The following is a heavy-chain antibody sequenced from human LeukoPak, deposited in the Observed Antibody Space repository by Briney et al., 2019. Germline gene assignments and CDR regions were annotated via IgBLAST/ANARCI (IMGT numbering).Heavy chain of an antibody. CDR1: GFTFSDYY. Sequence: GGSLRLSCAASGFTFSDYYMSWIRQAPGKGLECVSHISTSGSRICYADSVKGRFTISRDNAKNSLYLQMNSLRAEDTAVYYCARLAYDYIWGSYRPLDYWGQGTLVTVSS. D-gene: IGHD3-16*02. CDR2: ISTSGSRI. V-gene: IGHV3-11*01. J-gene: IGHJ4*02. CDR3: ARLAYDYIWGSYRPLDY.